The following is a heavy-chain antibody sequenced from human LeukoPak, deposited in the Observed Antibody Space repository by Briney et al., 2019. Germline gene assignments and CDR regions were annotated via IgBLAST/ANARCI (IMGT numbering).Heavy chain of an antibody. J-gene: IGHJ4*02. CDR1: GYSFTSFW. CDR3: ARQRDSGFDFDS. D-gene: IGHD5-12*01. Sequence: GESLKISCKGSGYSFTSFWIAWVRQMPGKGLEWMGSIYPGDSDTTYTPSFQGQVTISADKSISTAYLQWSSLKASDTAMYYCARQRDSGFDFDSWGQGTLVTVSS. V-gene: IGHV5-51*01. CDR2: IYPGDSDT.